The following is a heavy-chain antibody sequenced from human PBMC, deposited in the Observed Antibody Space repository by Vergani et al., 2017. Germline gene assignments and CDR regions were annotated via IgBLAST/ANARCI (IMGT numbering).Heavy chain of an antibody. D-gene: IGHD4-17*01. Sequence: QVQLVESGGGAVQPGRSLRLSCAASGFTFSSYGMHWVRPAPGKGLEWVAVISYDGSNKYYADSVKGRFTISRDNSKNTLYLQMNSLRAEDTAVYYCANDGYGDEFFDYGGQGTLVTVSS. J-gene: IGHJ4*02. CDR1: GFTFSSYG. CDR2: ISYDGSNK. V-gene: IGHV3-30*18. CDR3: ANDGYGDEFFDY.